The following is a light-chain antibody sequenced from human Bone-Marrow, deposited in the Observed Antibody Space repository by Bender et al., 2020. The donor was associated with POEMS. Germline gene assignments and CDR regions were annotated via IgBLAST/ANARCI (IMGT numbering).Light chain of an antibody. J-gene: IGLJ3*02. CDR1: NSNIGTGYD. CDR2: GNT. Sequence: QSVLTQPPSVSAAPGQKVTISCTGRNSNIGTGYDVLWYQQLPGAAPKLLIYGNTNRPSGVPDRFSGSKSDTSASLAITGLQAEDEADYYCQSYDNSLSGWVFGGGTKVTVL. V-gene: IGLV1-40*01. CDR3: QSYDNSLSGWV.